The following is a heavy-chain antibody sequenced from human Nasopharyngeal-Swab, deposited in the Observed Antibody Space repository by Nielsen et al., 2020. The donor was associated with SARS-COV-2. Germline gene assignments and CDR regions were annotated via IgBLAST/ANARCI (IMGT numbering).Heavy chain of an antibody. CDR2: IYSGGTT. V-gene: IGHV3-53*01. Sequence: GGSLRLSCAGSGFTVSSNYMSWVRQAPGKGLEWVSVIYSGGTTYYADSVKGRFAISRDNSKNTLYLQMNSLRAEDTAVYYCASHYYDSSGYYRPRDYWGQGTLVTVSS. CDR1: GFTVSSNY. J-gene: IGHJ4*02. CDR3: ASHYYDSSGYYRPRDY. D-gene: IGHD3-22*01.